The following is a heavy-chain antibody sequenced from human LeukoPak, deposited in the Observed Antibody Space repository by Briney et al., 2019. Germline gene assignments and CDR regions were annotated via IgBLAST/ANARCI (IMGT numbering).Heavy chain of an antibody. D-gene: IGHD3-22*01. CDR2: IKQDGSEK. CDR3: ARVRDYYASSDYSDY. J-gene: IGHJ4*02. Sequence: GGSLRLSCAASGFTFSSYWMSWVRQAPGKGLEWVANIKQDGSEKYYVDSVKGRFTISRDNAKNSLYLQMNSLRAEDTAVYYCARVRDYYASSDYSDYWGQGTLVTVSS. CDR1: GFTFSSYW. V-gene: IGHV3-7*03.